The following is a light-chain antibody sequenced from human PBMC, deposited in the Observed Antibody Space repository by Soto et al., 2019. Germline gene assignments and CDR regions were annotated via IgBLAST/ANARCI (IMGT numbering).Light chain of an antibody. CDR2: EVS. CDR1: SSDVGGYNY. J-gene: IGLJ1*01. V-gene: IGLV2-14*01. Sequence: QSVLTQPASVSGSPGQSITISCTGTSSDVGGYNYVSWYQQHPGKAPKLIIYEVSNRPSGVSNRFSGSTSGDTASLTISGLHAEDEADYYCSSYTSSSTLYVFGTGTKLTVL. CDR3: SSYTSSSTLYV.